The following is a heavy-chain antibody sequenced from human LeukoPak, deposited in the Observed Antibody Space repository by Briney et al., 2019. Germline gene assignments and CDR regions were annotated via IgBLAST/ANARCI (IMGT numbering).Heavy chain of an antibody. D-gene: IGHD3-16*02. CDR3: ARGMADYVWGSYRYIGDY. CDR2: ISSSGNTI. V-gene: IGHV3-48*03. CDR1: GFTFSTYE. Sequence: GGSLRLSCAASGFTFSTYEMNWVRQAPGKGLEWVSYISSSGNTIYYADSVKGRFTISRDNAKNSLYLQMSSLRAEDKAVYYCARGMADYVWGSYRYIGDYWGQGTLVTVSS. J-gene: IGHJ4*02.